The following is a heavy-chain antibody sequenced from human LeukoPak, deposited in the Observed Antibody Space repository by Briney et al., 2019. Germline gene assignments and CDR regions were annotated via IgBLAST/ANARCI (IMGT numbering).Heavy chain of an antibody. D-gene: IGHD6-13*01. CDR2: INPNSGGT. Sequence: ASVKVSCKASGYTFTGYYMHWVRQAPGQGLEWMGWINPNSGGTNYAQKFQGRVTMTRDTSISTAYMELSRLRSDDTAVYYRARGPMAAAGHFDYWGQGTLVTVSS. J-gene: IGHJ4*02. CDR3: ARGPMAAAGHFDY. V-gene: IGHV1-2*02. CDR1: GYTFTGYY.